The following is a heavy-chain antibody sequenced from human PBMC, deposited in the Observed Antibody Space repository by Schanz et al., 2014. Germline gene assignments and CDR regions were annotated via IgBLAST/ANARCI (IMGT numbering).Heavy chain of an antibody. D-gene: IGHD3-10*01. CDR3: AKQHIVRGVIYLNWFDS. Sequence: PGGSLRLSCTASGFTFSDYWMSWVRQAPGKGPEWVANIKHDGSVKDYVDSVEGRFTISRDNAKRSLFLQMNSLRAEDTAVYYCAKQHIVRGVIYLNWFDSWGQGTLVTVSS. CDR2: IKHDGSVK. CDR1: GFTFSDYW. V-gene: IGHV3-7*02. J-gene: IGHJ5*01.